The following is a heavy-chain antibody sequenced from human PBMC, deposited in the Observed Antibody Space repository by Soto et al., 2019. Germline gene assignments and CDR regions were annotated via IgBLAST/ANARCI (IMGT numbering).Heavy chain of an antibody. CDR1: GFTFRSYA. D-gene: IGHD5-12*01. CDR3: ASMGGRYSAYAYFDY. J-gene: IGHJ4*02. V-gene: IGHV3-23*01. Sequence: GGSLRLSCAASGFTFRSYAMSWVRQAPGKGLEWVSVISDSGGSTYYADSVQGRFTISRDNSKNTLYLQMNNLRAEDTAVYYCASMGGRYSAYAYFDYCGQGTLVTVSS. CDR2: ISDSGGST.